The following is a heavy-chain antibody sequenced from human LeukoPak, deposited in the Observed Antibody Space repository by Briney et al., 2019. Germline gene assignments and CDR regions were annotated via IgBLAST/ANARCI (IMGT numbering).Heavy chain of an antibody. V-gene: IGHV3-30-3*01. CDR2: ISYDGSNK. CDR3: ARVISLTYYYDSSGYPDY. D-gene: IGHD3-22*01. CDR1: GFTFSSYA. J-gene: IGHJ4*02. Sequence: GGSLRLSCAASGFTFSSYAMHWVRQAPGKGLEWVAVISYDGSNKYYADSVKGRFTISRDNSKNTPYLQMNSLRAEDTAVYYCARVISLTYYYDSSGYPDYWGQGTLVTVSS.